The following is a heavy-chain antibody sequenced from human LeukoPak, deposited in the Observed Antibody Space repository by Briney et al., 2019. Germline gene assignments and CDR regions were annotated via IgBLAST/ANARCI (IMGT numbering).Heavy chain of an antibody. CDR3: VRDTITYDIFTGSPDY. V-gene: IGHV3-30*02. D-gene: IGHD3-9*01. J-gene: IGHJ4*02. CDR2: IRYDGSQE. CDR1: GFTSSKYG. Sequence: GGSLRLSCEVSGFTSSKYGMHWVRQAPGKGLEWVSTIRYDGSQEYYADSVRGRFTISRDNSGNTLFLQMNSLGAEDTAVYYCVRDTITYDIFTGSPDYWGQGTLVIVSS.